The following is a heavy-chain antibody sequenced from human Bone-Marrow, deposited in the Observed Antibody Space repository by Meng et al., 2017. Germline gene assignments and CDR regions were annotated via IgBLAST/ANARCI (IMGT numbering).Heavy chain of an antibody. CDR1: GFTFSSYS. J-gene: IGHJ4*02. D-gene: IGHD6-19*01. CDR2: ISSSSSYI. V-gene: IGHV3-21*01. Sequence: EVQLVESGGGLVKPGGSLRLSCAASGFTFSSYSMNWVRQAPGKGLEWVSSISSSSSYIYYADSVKGRFTISRDNAKNSLYLQMNSLRAEDTAVYYCARDSAAAVAGTFDYWGQGTLVTVSS. CDR3: ARDSAAAVAGTFDY.